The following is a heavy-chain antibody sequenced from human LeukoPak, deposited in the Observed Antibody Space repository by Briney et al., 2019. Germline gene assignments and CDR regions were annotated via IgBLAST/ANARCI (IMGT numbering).Heavy chain of an antibody. CDR3: TTATYYYDGSYYYLVIDY. CDR1: GFTFSNYT. CDR2: ISSSSTTI. J-gene: IGHJ4*02. Sequence: PGGSLRLSCAASGFTFSNYTMNWVRQAPGKGLEWVSYISSSSTTIFYADSVKGRFTISRDNAKNSLYLQMNSLKTEDTAVYFCTTATYYYDGSYYYLVIDYWGQGSLVTVSS. D-gene: IGHD3-22*01. V-gene: IGHV3-48*01.